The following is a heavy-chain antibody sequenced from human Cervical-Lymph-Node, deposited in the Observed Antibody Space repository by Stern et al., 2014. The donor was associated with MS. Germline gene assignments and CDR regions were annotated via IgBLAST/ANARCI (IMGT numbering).Heavy chain of an antibody. D-gene: IGHD6-6*01. Sequence: VQLVQSGSELKKPGASVKVSCKASGYNLTTFAINWVRQAPGQGLEWMGCINTKSGTPTFAQGFTGRFVFSLDASINTAYLQIISLKAEDSAVYYCATWGAGSSPPLFYWGQGTLVTVSS. V-gene: IGHV7-4-1*02. J-gene: IGHJ4*02. CDR1: GYNLTTFA. CDR2: INTKSGTP. CDR3: ATWGAGSSPPLFY.